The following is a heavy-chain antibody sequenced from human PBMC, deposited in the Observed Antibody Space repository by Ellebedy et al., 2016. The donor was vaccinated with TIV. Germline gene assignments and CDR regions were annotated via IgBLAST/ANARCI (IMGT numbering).Heavy chain of an antibody. D-gene: IGHD3-3*01. V-gene: IGHV3-30*12. CDR1: GFTFSNYG. CDR2: IYFDGSEE. J-gene: IGHJ4*02. CDR3: ARDLRWEWSGQRFDS. Sequence: PGGSLRLSCAASGFTFSNYGFHWVRQAPGKGLEWVAFIYFDGSEEYYADSVKGRFIISRDNSKDTVFLQMTSLIDEDTAMYYCARDLRWEWSGQRFDSWGQGTLVTVSS.